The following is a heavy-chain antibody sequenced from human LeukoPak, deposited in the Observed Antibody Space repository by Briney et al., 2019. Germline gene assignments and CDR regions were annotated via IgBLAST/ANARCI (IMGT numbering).Heavy chain of an antibody. CDR1: GYTFTSYG. J-gene: IGHJ1*01. CDR3: ARDGPRGYFQH. CDR2: INTYNGHT. D-gene: IGHD1-14*01. V-gene: IGHV1-18*01. Sequence: GASVKVSCNTSGYTFTSYGISWGRQAPGQGLEYMGWINTYNGHTNYAQKLQGRVTVTTYTSTSTAYLELRSLRSDDTAVYYCARDGPRGYFQHWGQGTLITVSS.